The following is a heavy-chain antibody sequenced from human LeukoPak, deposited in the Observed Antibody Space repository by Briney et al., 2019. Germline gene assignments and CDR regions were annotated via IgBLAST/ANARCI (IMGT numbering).Heavy chain of an antibody. D-gene: IGHD5-12*01. J-gene: IGHJ4*02. Sequence: GGSLRLSCAASGFTFSSYAMHWVRQAPGKGLEWVSSISSSSYIYYADSVKGRFTISRDNAKNSLYLQMNSLRAEDTAVYYCARDSDISGYDLDYWGQGTLVTVSS. CDR2: ISSSSYI. CDR1: GFTFSSYA. CDR3: ARDSDISGYDLDY. V-gene: IGHV3-21*06.